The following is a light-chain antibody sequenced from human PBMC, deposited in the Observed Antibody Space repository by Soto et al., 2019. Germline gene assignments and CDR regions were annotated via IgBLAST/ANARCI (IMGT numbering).Light chain of an antibody. V-gene: IGKV1-5*03. CDR3: QQYKSYSGYT. J-gene: IGKJ2*01. CDR1: QSISSW. Sequence: DIQMTQSPSTLSASVGDRVTITCRASQSISSWLAWYQQKPGKAPNLLIYKASSLESGVPSRFSGSGSGTEFTLTISSLQPDDFATYYCQQYKSYSGYTFGQGTKLEIK. CDR2: KAS.